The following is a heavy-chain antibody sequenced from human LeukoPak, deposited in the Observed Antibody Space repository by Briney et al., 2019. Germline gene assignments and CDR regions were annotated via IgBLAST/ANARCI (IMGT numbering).Heavy chain of an antibody. CDR1: GYILTSNY. CDR2: INPNSGGT. D-gene: IGHD3-10*01. CDR3: ARDFYYGSGNYRRYFDY. V-gene: IGHV1-2*02. J-gene: IGHJ4*02. Sequence: ASVKVSCKASGYILTSNYMHWVRQAPGQRLEWMGWINPNSGGTNYAQKFQGRVSMTRDTSISSAYMELSRLRSDDTAVYYCARDFYYGSGNYRRYFDYWGQGTLVTVSS.